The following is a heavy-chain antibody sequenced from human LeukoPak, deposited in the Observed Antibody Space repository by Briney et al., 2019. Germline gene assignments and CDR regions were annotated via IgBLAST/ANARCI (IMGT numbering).Heavy chain of an antibody. CDR1: GGSISSSSYY. V-gene: IGHV4-39*01. Sequence: SETLSLTCTVSGGSISSSSYYWGWIRQPPGKGLEWIGSIYYSGSTYYNPSLKSRVTISVDTSKNQFSLELSSVTAADTAVYYCARGRSEYSGYDLPDYWGQGTLVTVSS. CDR3: ARGRSEYSGYDLPDY. D-gene: IGHD5-12*01. J-gene: IGHJ4*02. CDR2: IYYSGST.